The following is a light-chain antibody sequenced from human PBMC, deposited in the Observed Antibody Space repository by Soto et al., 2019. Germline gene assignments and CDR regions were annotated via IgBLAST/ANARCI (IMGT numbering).Light chain of an antibody. CDR1: QSVAATN. CDR3: QQYDTPPRT. CDR2: GAS. V-gene: IGKV3-20*01. J-gene: IGKJ1*01. Sequence: EIVLTQSPGTLSLSPGERATLSCRASQSVAATNLAWYQQKPGQAPRLLIFGASFRATGIPDRFSGSGSGTDFTLTISRLEPEDFAVYYCQQYDTPPRTFGQGTRVEIK.